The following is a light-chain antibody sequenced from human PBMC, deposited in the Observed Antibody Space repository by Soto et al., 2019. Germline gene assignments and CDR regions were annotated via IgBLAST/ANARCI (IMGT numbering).Light chain of an antibody. CDR1: RRISSY. Sequence: ETVLTQSPATLSLSPGDRATLSCRASRRISSYLAWYQQKAGQAPRLLIYDASNRAAGTPARFSGSGSGTDFTLTISSLQPEDFAVYYCQQRSNWRITFGQGTRLEIK. CDR3: QQRSNWRIT. J-gene: IGKJ5*01. V-gene: IGKV3-11*01. CDR2: DAS.